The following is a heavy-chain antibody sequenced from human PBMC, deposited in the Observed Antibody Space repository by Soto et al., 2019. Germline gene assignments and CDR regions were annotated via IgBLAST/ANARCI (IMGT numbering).Heavy chain of an antibody. CDR2: ISYSGNT. Sequence: PSETLSLTCTVSGGSIFSGAYYWSWIRQQPGKGLEWLGYISYSGNTYYKPSLKTRLTISIDTSKNQFSLKLTSVTAADTAVYYCARDRSATADPDDAFDIWGQGTMVTVSS. CDR1: GGSIFSGAYY. J-gene: IGHJ3*02. CDR3: ARDRSATADPDDAFDI. V-gene: IGHV4-31*03. D-gene: IGHD4-4*01.